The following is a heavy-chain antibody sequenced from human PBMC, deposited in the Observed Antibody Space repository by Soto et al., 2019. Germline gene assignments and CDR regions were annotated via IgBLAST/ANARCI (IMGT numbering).Heavy chain of an antibody. J-gene: IGHJ5*02. V-gene: IGHV4-34*01. CDR3: ARGNQYYYGSGSYYNNWFDP. D-gene: IGHD3-10*01. CDR1: GGSFSGYY. CDR2: INHSGST. Sequence: SETLSLTCAVYGGSFSGYYWSWIRQPPGKGLEWIGEINHSGSTNYNPSLKSRVTISVDTSKNQFSLKLSSVTAADTAVYYCARGNQYYYGSGSYYNNWFDPWGQGTMVTVSS.